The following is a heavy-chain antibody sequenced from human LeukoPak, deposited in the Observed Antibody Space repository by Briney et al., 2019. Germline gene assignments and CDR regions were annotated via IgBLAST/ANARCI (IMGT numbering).Heavy chain of an antibody. V-gene: IGHV4-59*01. D-gene: IGHD3-10*01. CDR2: VYYSGTT. CDR1: GGSIGSYY. Sequence: SETLSLTRTVSGGSIGSYYWSWVRQPPGKGLEWIGYVYYSGTTNYNPSLKSRVTISVDTSKNQFSLKLSSVTAADTAVYYCAGGSGSYTWFDPWGQGTLVTVSS. CDR3: AGGSGSYTWFDP. J-gene: IGHJ5*02.